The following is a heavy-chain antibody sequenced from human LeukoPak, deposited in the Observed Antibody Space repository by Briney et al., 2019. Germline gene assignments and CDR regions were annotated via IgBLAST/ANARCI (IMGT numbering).Heavy chain of an antibody. J-gene: IGHJ5*02. CDR2: ISSSSSTI. CDR3: ARVGYDSTGYSTFRWFDP. V-gene: IGHV3-48*01. D-gene: IGHD3-22*01. Sequence: GGSLRLSCAASGFTFSSYSMNWVRQAPGKGLEWVSYISSSSSTIYYADSVKGRFAISRDNAKNSLYLQMNSLRGEDTAVYYCARVGYDSTGYSTFRWFDPWGQGTLVTVSS. CDR1: GFTFSSYS.